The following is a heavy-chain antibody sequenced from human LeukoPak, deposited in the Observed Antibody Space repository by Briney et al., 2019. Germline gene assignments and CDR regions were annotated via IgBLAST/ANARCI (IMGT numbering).Heavy chain of an antibody. V-gene: IGHV3-7*01. CDR3: ARELMVTTVTHRFGY. Sequence: ETLSLTCAVYGGSFSGYYWSWVRQAPGKGLEWVANIKQDGSEKYYVDSVKGRFTISRDNAKNSLYLQMNSLRAEDTAVYYCARELMVTTVTHRFGYWGQGTLVTVSS. CDR2: IKQDGSEK. CDR1: GGSFSGYY. J-gene: IGHJ4*02. D-gene: IGHD4-17*01.